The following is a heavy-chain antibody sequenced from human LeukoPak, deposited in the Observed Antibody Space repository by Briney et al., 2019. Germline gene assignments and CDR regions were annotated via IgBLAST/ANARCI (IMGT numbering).Heavy chain of an antibody. J-gene: IGHJ4*02. CDR1: GGSISSGNYY. Sequence: SETLSLTCTVSGGSISSGNYYWSWIRQPAGKGLEWIVRIYTSGSTNYNPSLKSRVTISVDPSKNQFSLKLSSVTAADTAVYYCARGVDIVATIPYYFDYWGQGTLVTVSS. V-gene: IGHV4-61*02. D-gene: IGHD5-12*01. CDR2: IYTSGST. CDR3: ARGVDIVATIPYYFDY.